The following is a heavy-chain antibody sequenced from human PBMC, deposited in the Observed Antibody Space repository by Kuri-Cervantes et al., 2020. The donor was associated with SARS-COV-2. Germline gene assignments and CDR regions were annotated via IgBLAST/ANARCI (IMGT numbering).Heavy chain of an antibody. CDR3: AKKFESSGIAAAGTEMYFDY. J-gene: IGHJ4*02. CDR2: ISSDGKNK. CDR1: GFNFSTTD. V-gene: IGHV3-30*18. Sequence: GESLKISCVASGFNFSTTDTNWVRQAPGKGLEWVTFISSDGKNKKCMASGKGRFTISRDNSKNTLYLQMNSLRAEDTAVYYCAKKFESSGIAAAGTEMYFDYWGQGTLVTVSS. D-gene: IGHD6-13*01.